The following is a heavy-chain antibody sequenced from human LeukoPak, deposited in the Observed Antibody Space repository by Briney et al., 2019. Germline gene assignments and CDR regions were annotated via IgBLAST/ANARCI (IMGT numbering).Heavy chain of an antibody. V-gene: IGHV3-72*01. D-gene: IGHD2-2*01. CDR2: STDRPNGYTT. CDR3: ARGRAAQPRGYFDS. Sequence: GGSLRLSCVGSGFIFSDHSMDWVRQAPGRGLEWVGRSTDRPNGYTTEYAASVKGRFTISRDVSKNSLYLQMDSLTTEDTAVYYCARGRAAQPRGYFDSWGQGTLVTVSS. J-gene: IGHJ4*02. CDR1: GFIFSDHS.